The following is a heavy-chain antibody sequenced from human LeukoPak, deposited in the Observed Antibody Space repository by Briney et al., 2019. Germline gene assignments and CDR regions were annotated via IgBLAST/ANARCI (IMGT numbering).Heavy chain of an antibody. CDR2: MNPNSGNT. J-gene: IGHJ6*03. D-gene: IGHD3-10*01. CDR1: GYTFTSYD. V-gene: IGHV1-8*03. Sequence: ASVKVSCKASGYTFTSYDINWVRQATGQGLEWMGWMNPNSGNTGYAQKFQGRVTITRNTSISTAYMELSSLRSEDTAVYYCARGFPSMVRGVRNPVIYYYMDVWGKGTTVTISS. CDR3: ARGFPSMVRGVRNPVIYYYMDV.